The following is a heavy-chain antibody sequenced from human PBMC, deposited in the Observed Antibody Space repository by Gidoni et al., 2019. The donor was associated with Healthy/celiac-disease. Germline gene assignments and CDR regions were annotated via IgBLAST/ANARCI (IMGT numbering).Heavy chain of an antibody. V-gene: IGHV3-48*01. CDR2: ISSSSSTI. J-gene: IGHJ4*02. CDR1: GFTFSSYN. CDR3: ASDLGYDSSGHQSYYFDY. D-gene: IGHD3-22*01. Sequence: EVQLVESGGGLVQPGGSLRLSCAASGFTFSSYNMNWVRQSPGKGLEWVSYISSSSSTIYYAESVKGRFTISRDNAKNSLYLQMNSLRAEDTAVYYCASDLGYDSSGHQSYYFDYWGQGTLVTVSS.